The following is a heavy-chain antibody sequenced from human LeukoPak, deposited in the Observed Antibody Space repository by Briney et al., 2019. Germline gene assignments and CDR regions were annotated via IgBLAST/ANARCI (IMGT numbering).Heavy chain of an antibody. CDR2: INHSGST. CDR1: GGSFSGYY. D-gene: IGHD6-6*01. CDR3: ARAPPYSSSSYFDY. Sequence: SETLSLTCAVYGGSFSGYYWSWIRQPPGKGLEWIGEINHSGSTNYNPSLKSRVTISVDTSKNQFSLKLSSVTAADTAVYYCARAPPYSSSSYFDYWGQGTLVTVSS. J-gene: IGHJ4*02. V-gene: IGHV4-34*01.